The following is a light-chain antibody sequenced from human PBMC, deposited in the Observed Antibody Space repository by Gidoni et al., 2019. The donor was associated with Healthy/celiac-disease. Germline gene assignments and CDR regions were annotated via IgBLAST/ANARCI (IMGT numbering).Light chain of an antibody. CDR3: VQRIEFPLT. J-gene: IGKJ5*01. CDR2: TLS. V-gene: IGKV2-40*01. Sequence: DIVMTQTPLSLTVTPVEPASISCRSSQSLLDSDDGNTYLDWYLQKPGQSPQLLISTLSYRASEVPDRFSGSGSGTDFTLKISRVEAEDVGVFYCVQRIEFPLTFGQGTRLEIK. CDR1: QSLLDSDDGNTY.